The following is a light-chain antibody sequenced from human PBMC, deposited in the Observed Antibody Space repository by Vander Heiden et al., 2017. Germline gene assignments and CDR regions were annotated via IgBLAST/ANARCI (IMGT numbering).Light chain of an antibody. J-gene: IGKJ1*01. CDR3: QHYGGSPWA. Sequence: EIVLTQSPGTLSLSPGESATLSCRASQSVNSYLAWYQQQPGQAPRLLISGVSSRATGIPDRFSGSGSGTDFTLTISRLEPEDSAVYYCQHYGGSPWAFGQGTKVEIK. CDR2: GVS. V-gene: IGKV3-20*01. CDR1: QSVNSY.